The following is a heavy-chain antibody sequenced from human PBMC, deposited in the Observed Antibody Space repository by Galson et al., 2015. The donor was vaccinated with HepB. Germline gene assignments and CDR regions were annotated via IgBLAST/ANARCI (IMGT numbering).Heavy chain of an antibody. J-gene: IGHJ4*02. CDR2: IFYSGST. CDR3: TREATVQGEGYFDQ. D-gene: IGHD3-10*01. CDR1: GGSISSGY. Sequence: TLSLTCTVSGGSISSGYWSWIRQHPGKGLEWIGYIFYSGSTYYNPSLKSRVTISIDTSKNQFSLKLTSVTAADTAVYYCTREATVQGEGYFDQWGQGTLVTVSS. V-gene: IGHV4-31*03.